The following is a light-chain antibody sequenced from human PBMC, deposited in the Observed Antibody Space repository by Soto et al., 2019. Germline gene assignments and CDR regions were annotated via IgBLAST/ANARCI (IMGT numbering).Light chain of an antibody. CDR3: CSYTRSGTLI. Sequence: SVLTQPASVSGSPGRSITISYIGTSGDIGDYNYVSWYQQHPGKVPKVIIYDVSNRPSGVSYRFSGTKSGNTASLTVSGLQAEDEADYYCCSYTRSGTLIFGTGTKVTV. CDR2: DVS. V-gene: IGLV2-14*01. CDR1: SGDIGDYNY. J-gene: IGLJ1*01.